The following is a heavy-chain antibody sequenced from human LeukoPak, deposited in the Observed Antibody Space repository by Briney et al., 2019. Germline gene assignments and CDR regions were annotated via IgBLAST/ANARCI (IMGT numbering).Heavy chain of an antibody. CDR3: ARLGEVVAAAGTPTALFDY. Sequence: GGSLRLSCAASGFTFSNYGVHWVRQAPGKGLEWVSSISSSSSYIYYADSVKGRFTISGDNAKNSLYLQMNSLRAEDTAVYYCARLGEVVAAAGTPTALFDYWGQGTLVTVSS. V-gene: IGHV3-21*01. CDR2: ISSSSSYI. CDR1: GFTFSNYG. J-gene: IGHJ4*02. D-gene: IGHD6-13*01.